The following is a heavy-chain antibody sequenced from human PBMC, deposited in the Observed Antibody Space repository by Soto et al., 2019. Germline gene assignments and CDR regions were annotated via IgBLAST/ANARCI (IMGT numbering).Heavy chain of an antibody. J-gene: IGHJ6*02. V-gene: IGHV4-34*01. Sequence: SETLSLTCAVYGGSFSGYYWSWIRQPPGKGLEWIGEINHSGSTNYNPSLKSRVTISVDTSKNQFSLKLSSVTAADTAVYYCARGRSGLTGYYREYYYYYGMDVWGQGTTVTVSS. CDR2: INHSGST. D-gene: IGHD3-9*01. CDR1: GGSFSGYY. CDR3: ARGRSGLTGYYREYYYYYGMDV.